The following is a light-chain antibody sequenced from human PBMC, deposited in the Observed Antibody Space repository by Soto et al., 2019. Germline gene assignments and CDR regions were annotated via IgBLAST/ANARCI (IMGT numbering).Light chain of an antibody. Sequence: SVLTQPGSVSGSPGQSITISCTGTSNDVGGSNYVAWYQQHPGKAPKLIIYEVSNRPSGVSNRFSGSKSGNTASLTISGLQAEDEADYYCISYITTSTSYVFGTGTKVTVL. CDR2: EVS. J-gene: IGLJ1*01. CDR1: SNDVGGSNY. CDR3: ISYITTSTSYV. V-gene: IGLV2-14*01.